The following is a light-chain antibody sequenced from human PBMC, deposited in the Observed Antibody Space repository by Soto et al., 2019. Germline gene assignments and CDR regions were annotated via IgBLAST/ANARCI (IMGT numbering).Light chain of an antibody. CDR3: QQSYSNPWT. CDR1: QSISTF. V-gene: IGKV1-39*01. CDR2: AAS. J-gene: IGKJ3*01. Sequence: DIQMTQSPSSLSASVGDRVTITCRASQSISTFLNWYQQKPGKAPKLLIYAASNLQSGVPSTFSGSKSETDFTLTISSLQPEDFATYHCQQSYSNPWTFGPGTKVDIK.